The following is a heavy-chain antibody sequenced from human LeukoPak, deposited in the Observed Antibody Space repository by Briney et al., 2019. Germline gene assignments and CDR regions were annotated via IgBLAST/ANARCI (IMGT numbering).Heavy chain of an antibody. J-gene: IGHJ5*02. V-gene: IGHV4-38-2*01. D-gene: IGHD2-8*01. CDR1: GYSISSGYY. CDR3: AGQMVYAFYNWFDP. CDR2: IYHSGST. Sequence: SETLSLTCAVSGYSISSGYYWGWIRQPPGKGLEWIGSIYHSGSTYYNPSLKSRVTISVDTSKNQFSLELSSVTAADTAVYYCAGQMVYAFYNWFDPWGQGTLVTVSS.